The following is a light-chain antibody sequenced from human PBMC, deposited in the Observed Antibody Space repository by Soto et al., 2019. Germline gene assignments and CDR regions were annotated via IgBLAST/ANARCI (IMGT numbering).Light chain of an antibody. Sequence: DIVMTQSPDSLAVSLGERATINCKSSQSVLYSSNNKNYLAWYQQKPGQPPKLLIYWASTRESGVPDRFSGSGCGTDFPLTISSLQAEDGAVYYCQKYYSTPRTFGQGTKVEIK. V-gene: IGKV4-1*01. CDR2: WAS. CDR3: QKYYSTPRT. J-gene: IGKJ1*01. CDR1: QSVLYSSNNKNY.